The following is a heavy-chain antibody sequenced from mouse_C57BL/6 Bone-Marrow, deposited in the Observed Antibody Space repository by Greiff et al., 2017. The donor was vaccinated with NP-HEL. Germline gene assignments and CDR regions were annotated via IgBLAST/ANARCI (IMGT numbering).Heavy chain of an antibody. CDR2: IRNKANNHAT. CDR3: TREMTTVSRFAY. CDR1: GFTFSDAW. J-gene: IGHJ3*01. V-gene: IGHV6-6*01. D-gene: IGHD1-1*01. Sequence: EVQLQQSGGGLVQPGGSMKLSCAASGFTFSDAWMDWVRQSPEKGLEWVAEIRNKANNHATYYAESVQGRFTISRDDSKSSVYLQMNSLRAEDTGIYYCTREMTTVSRFAYWGQGTLVTVSA.